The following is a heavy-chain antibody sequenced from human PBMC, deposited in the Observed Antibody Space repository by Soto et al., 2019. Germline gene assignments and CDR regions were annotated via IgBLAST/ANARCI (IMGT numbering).Heavy chain of an antibody. J-gene: IGHJ4*02. Sequence: GGSLRLSCAASGFTFSSYAMHWVRQAPGKGLEWVAVISYDGSNKYYADSVKGRFTTSRDNSKNTLYLQMNSPRAEDTAVYYCATAKISSSSGWGQGTLVTVAS. CDR2: ISYDGSNK. CDR3: ATAKISSSSG. CDR1: GFTFSSYA. D-gene: IGHD6-6*01. V-gene: IGHV3-30-3*01.